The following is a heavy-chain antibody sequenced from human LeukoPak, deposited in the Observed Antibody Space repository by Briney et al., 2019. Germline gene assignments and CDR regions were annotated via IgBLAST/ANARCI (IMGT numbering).Heavy chain of an antibody. V-gene: IGHV3-74*01. CDR3: ARDKITTSEIVF. J-gene: IGHJ4*02. Sequence: PGGSLRPSCAASGFTFSSYWMHWVRQAPGKGLVWVSRINSDGSSTSYADSVKGRFTISRENAKNTLYLQMNSLRAKDTAVYYCARDKITTSEIVFWGEGALVTVSS. CDR2: INSDGSST. CDR1: GFTFSSYW. D-gene: IGHD4-11*01.